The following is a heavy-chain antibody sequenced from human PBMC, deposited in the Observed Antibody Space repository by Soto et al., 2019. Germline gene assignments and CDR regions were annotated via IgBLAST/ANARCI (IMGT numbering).Heavy chain of an antibody. D-gene: IGHD6-19*01. CDR1: GFTFSNYA. V-gene: IGHV3-23*01. CDR3: AKAESSYASGWYAY. CDR2: ISSAGRT. Sequence: EVQLLESGGGLVQPGGSLRLSCVASGFTFSNYAMSWVRQAPGKGLEWVSAISSAGRTYYADSVKGRFTISRDNSKNTLYRQRNSRRAEDTAVHYCAKAESSYASGWYAYWGQGTLVTVSS. J-gene: IGHJ4*02.